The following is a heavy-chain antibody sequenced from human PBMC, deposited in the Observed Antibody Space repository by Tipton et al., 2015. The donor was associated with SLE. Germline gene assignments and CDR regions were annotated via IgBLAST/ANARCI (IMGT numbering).Heavy chain of an antibody. CDR3: ARSYRPSASDI. Sequence: TLSLTCAVSGGSISSSNWWSWVRQPPGKGLEWIGEIYHSGSTNYNPSLKSRVTISVDTSKNQFSLKLSSVTAADTAVYYCARSYRPSASDIWGQGTMVSVSS. J-gene: IGHJ3*02. CDR1: GGSISSSNW. V-gene: IGHV4-4*02. CDR2: IYHSGST. D-gene: IGHD5-18*01.